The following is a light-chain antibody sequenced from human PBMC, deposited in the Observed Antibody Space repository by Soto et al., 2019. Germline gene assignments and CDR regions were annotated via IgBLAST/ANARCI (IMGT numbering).Light chain of an antibody. Sequence: QSALTQPASVSGSPGQSITISCTGTSSDVGSDNLVSWYQQHPGKAPKFIIYEVSQRPAGVSYRFSGYKSGNTAYLTISGLQAEDEADYYCCSYAGSITYVFGTGTKLTVL. CDR2: EVS. CDR3: CSYAGSITYV. CDR1: SSDVGSDNL. V-gene: IGLV2-23*02. J-gene: IGLJ1*01.